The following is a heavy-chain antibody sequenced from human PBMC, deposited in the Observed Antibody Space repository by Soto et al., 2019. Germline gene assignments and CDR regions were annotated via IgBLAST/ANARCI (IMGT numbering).Heavy chain of an antibody. CDR3: ARALTYYYGSGSPNLDY. CDR2: ISAYNGNT. CDR1: GYTFTSYV. J-gene: IGHJ4*02. Sequence: ASVKVSCKASGYTFTSYVISWVRQAPGQGLEWMGWISAYNGNTNYAQKLQGRVTMTTDTSTSTAYMELRSLRSDDTAVYYCARALTYYYGSGSPNLDYWGQGTLVTVSS. V-gene: IGHV1-18*01. D-gene: IGHD3-10*01.